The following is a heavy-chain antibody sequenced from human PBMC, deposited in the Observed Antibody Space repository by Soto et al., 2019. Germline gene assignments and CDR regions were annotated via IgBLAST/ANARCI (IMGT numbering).Heavy chain of an antibody. J-gene: IGHJ5*02. CDR2: IIPIFGTA. CDR1: GGTFSSYA. Sequence: SVKVSCKASGGTFSSYAISWVRQAPGQGLEWMGGIIPIFGTANYAQKFQGRVTITADESTSTAYMELSSLRSEDTAVYYCVRGGGSSNWFDPWGQGTLVTVSS. V-gene: IGHV1-69*13. CDR3: VRGGGSSNWFDP. D-gene: IGHD2-15*01.